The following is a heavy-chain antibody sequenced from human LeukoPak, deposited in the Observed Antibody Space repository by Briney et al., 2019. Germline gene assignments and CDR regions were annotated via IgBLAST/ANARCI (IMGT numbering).Heavy chain of an antibody. J-gene: IGHJ4*02. CDR3: AKDPDCSSISCRAPFDY. CDR2: IHTSGNT. CDR1: GDSISSGSYY. V-gene: IGHV4-61*02. Sequence: PSETLSLTCIVSGDSISSGSYYWTWLRQPAGKGLEWIGRIHTSGNTNYSPSLKSRVTISRDTSKNQFSLRLTSVTAADTAVYYCAKDPDCSSISCRAPFDYWGQGTLVTVSS. D-gene: IGHD2-2*01.